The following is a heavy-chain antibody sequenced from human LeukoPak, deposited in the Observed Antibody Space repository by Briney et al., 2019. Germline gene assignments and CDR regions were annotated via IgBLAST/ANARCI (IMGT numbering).Heavy chain of an antibody. V-gene: IGHV1-2*02. Sequence: ASVNVSCKTSGYSFTDCHVHWVRQPPGQGLEWMGWFNANHGGPKYAQKFQGRVTMTRDTSIGTDYMELTSLISDDTAVYFCARDPIDGNYFLDHWGQGTLVTVAS. CDR3: ARDPIDGNYFLDH. J-gene: IGHJ4*02. D-gene: IGHD1-7*01. CDR1: GYSFTDCH. CDR2: FNANHGGP.